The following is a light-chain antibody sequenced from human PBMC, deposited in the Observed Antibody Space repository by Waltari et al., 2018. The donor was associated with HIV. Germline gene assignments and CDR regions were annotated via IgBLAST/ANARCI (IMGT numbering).Light chain of an antibody. Sequence: QSALTQPRSVSGSPAPSVTISCTGTSSDVGGFNYVSWYQQHPGKAPKLIIYDVSKRPSGVPDRFSGSKSGNTASLTISGLQAEDEADYYCFSYSGSYTSVLFGGGTKLTVL. CDR1: SSDVGGFNY. CDR2: DVS. J-gene: IGLJ2*01. V-gene: IGLV2-11*01. CDR3: FSYSGSYTSVL.